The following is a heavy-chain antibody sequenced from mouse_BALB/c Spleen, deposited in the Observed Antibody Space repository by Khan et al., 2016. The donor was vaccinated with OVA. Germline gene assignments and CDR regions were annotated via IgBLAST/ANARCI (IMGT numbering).Heavy chain of an antibody. J-gene: IGHJ2*01. Sequence: QVQLQQSGAELVRPGASVKLSCKTSGYIFTSYWIHWVKQRSGQGLEWIARIYPGTDNTYYNETLKDKATLTADNSSSTAYMQLSSLKSEDSAVYVCAREEALYYFDYWGQGTTLTVSS. D-gene: IGHD3-2*02. CDR2: IYPGTDNT. CDR1: GYIFTSYW. CDR3: AREEALYYFDY. V-gene: IGHV1-76*01.